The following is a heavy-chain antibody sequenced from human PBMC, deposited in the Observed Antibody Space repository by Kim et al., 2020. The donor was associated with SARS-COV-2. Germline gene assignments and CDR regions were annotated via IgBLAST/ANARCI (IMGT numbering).Heavy chain of an antibody. CDR3: ARVKGQLPYYYYGMDV. Sequence: KLQGRVTMTTDTSTSTAYMELRSLRSDDTAVYYCARVKGQLPYYYYGMDVWGQGTTVTVSS. J-gene: IGHJ6*02. V-gene: IGHV1-18*01. D-gene: IGHD2-2*01.